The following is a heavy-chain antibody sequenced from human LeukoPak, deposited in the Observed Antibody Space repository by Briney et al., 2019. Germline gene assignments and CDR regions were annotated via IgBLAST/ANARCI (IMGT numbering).Heavy chain of an antibody. CDR2: ISHIGST. V-gene: IGHV4-34*01. J-gene: IGHJ5*02. D-gene: IGHD1-26*01. CDR1: GGSFSGYY. CDR3: ARGRWEVRFDP. Sequence: SETLPLTCAVYGGSFSGYYWSWVRQPPGKGLEWIGEISHIGSTNYNPSLESRVTISVDTSKNQFSLKLSSVTAADTAVYYCARGRWEVRFDPWGQGTLVTVSS.